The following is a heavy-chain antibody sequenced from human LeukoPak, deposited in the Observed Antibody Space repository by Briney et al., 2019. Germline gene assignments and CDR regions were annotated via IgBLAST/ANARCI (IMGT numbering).Heavy chain of an antibody. CDR2: ISYDGSNK. J-gene: IGHJ6*02. CDR3: AKALFTGSPPLYYYGMDV. Sequence: GGSLRLSCAASGFTFSSYAMHWVRQAPGKGLEWVAVISYDGSNKYYADSVKGRFTVSRDNSNNTLYLQMNSLRAEDTAVYYCAKALFTGSPPLYYYGMDVWGQGTTVTVSS. CDR1: GFTFSSYA. D-gene: IGHD3-10*01. V-gene: IGHV3-30-3*01.